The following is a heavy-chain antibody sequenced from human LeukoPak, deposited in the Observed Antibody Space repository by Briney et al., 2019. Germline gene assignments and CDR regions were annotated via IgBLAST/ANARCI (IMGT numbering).Heavy chain of an antibody. CDR2: IRSKANSYAT. V-gene: IGHV3-73*01. CDR3: TRQLWLPPYYYYGMDV. J-gene: IGHJ6*02. CDR1: GFTFSGSA. Sequence: GGSLRLSCAASGFTFSGSAMPWVRQASGKGLEWVGRIRSKANSYATAYAASVKGRFTISRDDSKNTAYLQMNSLKTEDTAVYYCTRQLWLPPYYYYGMDVWGQGTTVTVSS. D-gene: IGHD6-19*01.